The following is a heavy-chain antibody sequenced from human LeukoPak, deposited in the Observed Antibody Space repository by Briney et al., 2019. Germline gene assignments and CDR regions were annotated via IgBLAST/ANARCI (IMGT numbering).Heavy chain of an antibody. J-gene: IGHJ4*02. Sequence: PGGSLRLSCTASGFSFSGHWMHWARQLPGKGLVWVSRTSPTGSTTSYADSVKGRFTVSRDNAKNTLYLQVNNLRAEDTAVYYCARDPVEWELLLDYWGQGTLVTVSS. D-gene: IGHD1-26*01. V-gene: IGHV3-74*01. CDR1: GFSFSGHW. CDR3: ARDPVEWELLLDY. CDR2: TSPTGSTT.